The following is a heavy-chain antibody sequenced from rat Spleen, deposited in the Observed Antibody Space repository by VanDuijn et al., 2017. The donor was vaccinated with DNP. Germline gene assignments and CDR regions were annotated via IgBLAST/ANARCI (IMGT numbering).Heavy chain of an antibody. CDR1: GFTFSNYG. D-gene: IGHD1-5*01. CDR2: IGTDDTNT. Sequence: EVQLVESGGGLVQPGRSLKLSCAASGFTFSNYGMAWVRQAPTKGLEWVASIGTDDTNTDFRDSVKDRFTISRDNAKNTLYLQMDSLRSEETATYYCARHGEVHLRYAMDAWGQGTSVTVSS. J-gene: IGHJ4*01. V-gene: IGHV5S13*01. CDR3: ARHGEVHLRYAMDA.